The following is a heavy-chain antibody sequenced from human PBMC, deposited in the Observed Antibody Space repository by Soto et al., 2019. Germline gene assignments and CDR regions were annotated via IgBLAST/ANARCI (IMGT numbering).Heavy chain of an antibody. CDR3: ARSGTLGSGSYYNPADY. Sequence: PSETLSLTCTVSGGSISSSSYYWGWIRQPPGKGLEWIGSIYYSGSTYYNPSLKSRVTISVDTSKNQFSLKLSSVTAADTAVYYCARSGTLGSGSYYNPADYWGQGTLVTVPS. J-gene: IGHJ4*02. V-gene: IGHV4-39*01. CDR1: GGSISSSSYY. CDR2: IYYSGST. D-gene: IGHD3-10*01.